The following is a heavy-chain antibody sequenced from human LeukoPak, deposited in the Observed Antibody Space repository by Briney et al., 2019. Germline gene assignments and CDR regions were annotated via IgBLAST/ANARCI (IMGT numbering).Heavy chain of an antibody. CDR2: IYYSGST. V-gene: IGHV4-61*01. J-gene: IGHJ4*02. CDR1: GGSISSSSYY. D-gene: IGHD3-10*01. Sequence: SETLSLTCTVSGGSISSSSYYWSWIRQPPGKGLEWIGYIYYSGSTNYNPSLKSRVTISVDTSKNQFSLKLSSVTAADTAVYYCARSDRSGSYHYLALDYWGQGTLVTVSS. CDR3: ARSDRSGSYHYLALDY.